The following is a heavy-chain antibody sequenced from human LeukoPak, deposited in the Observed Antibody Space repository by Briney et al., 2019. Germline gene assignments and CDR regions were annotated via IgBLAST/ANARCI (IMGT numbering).Heavy chain of an antibody. V-gene: IGHV4-4*07. D-gene: IGHD6-19*01. CDR2: IYTSGST. Sequence: PSETLSLTCTVSGGSISSYYWSWIRQPAGKGLEWIGRIYTSGSTNYNPSLKSRVTMSVDTSKNQFSLKLSSVTAADTAVYYCARDSPRYSSGRTSWFDPWGQGTLVTVSS. CDR3: ARDSPRYSSGRTSWFDP. CDR1: GGSISSYY. J-gene: IGHJ5*02.